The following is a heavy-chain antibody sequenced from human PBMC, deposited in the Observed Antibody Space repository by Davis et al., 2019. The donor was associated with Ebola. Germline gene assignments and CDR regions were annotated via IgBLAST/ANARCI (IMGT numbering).Heavy chain of an antibody. Sequence: GESLKISCAASGFTFSDYYMSWIRQAPGKGLEWVSYISSSGSTIYYADSVKGRLTISRDNAKNSLYLQMNSLRAEDTAVYYCARARGTMVRGVIINYYYGMDVWGQGTTVTVSS. CDR3: ARARGTMVRGVIINYYYGMDV. CDR1: GFTFSDYY. J-gene: IGHJ6*02. D-gene: IGHD3-10*01. CDR2: ISSSGSTI. V-gene: IGHV3-11*01.